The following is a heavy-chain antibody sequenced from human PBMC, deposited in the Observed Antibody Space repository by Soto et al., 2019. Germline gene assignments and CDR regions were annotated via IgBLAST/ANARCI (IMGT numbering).Heavy chain of an antibody. CDR1: GGTFSSYA. CDR2: SIPIFGTA. V-gene: IGHV1-69*13. J-gene: IGHJ4*02. Sequence: SVKVSCKASGGTFSSYAISGVRPAPGKGLEWMGGSIPIFGTANYAQKFQGRVTITADESTSTAYMELSSLRSEDTAVYYCAGGKPPVSYFDYWGQGTLVTVSS. CDR3: AGGKPPVSYFDY.